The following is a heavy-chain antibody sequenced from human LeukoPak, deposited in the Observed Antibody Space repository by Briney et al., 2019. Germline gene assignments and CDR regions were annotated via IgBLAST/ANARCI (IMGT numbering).Heavy chain of an antibody. D-gene: IGHD3-9*01. V-gene: IGHV4-59*13. J-gene: IGHJ5*02. CDR1: VGSLSSYY. CDR3: ARYMLTGYYVNWFDP. CDR2: IYYSGIT. Sequence: SETLSLTCTVSVGSLSSYYWSWIRHPPGKGLEWIGHIYYSGITNYNPSLKSRVTISVDTSKNQFSQKQRSVTAADTAVYYCARYMLTGYYVNWFDPWGQETLVTVSS.